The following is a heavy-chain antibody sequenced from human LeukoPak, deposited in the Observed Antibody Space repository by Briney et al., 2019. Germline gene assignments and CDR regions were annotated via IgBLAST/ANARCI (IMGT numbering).Heavy chain of an antibody. CDR1: GFTFSSYC. Sequence: PGGSLRLSCAASGFTFSSYCMHWLRHAPGKGLVWVSRIHSDGSSTSYADSVRGRFTTSRDDAKSTLYLQMNSLRAEDTAVYYCARSGWPYYFDYWGQGTLVTVSS. CDR3: ARSGWPYYFDY. D-gene: IGHD3-22*01. J-gene: IGHJ4*02. V-gene: IGHV3-74*01. CDR2: IHSDGSST.